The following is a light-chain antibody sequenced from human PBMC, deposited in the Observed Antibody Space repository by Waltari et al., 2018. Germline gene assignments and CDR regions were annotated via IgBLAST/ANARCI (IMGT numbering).Light chain of an antibody. CDR2: GAS. CDR1: QSVNSR. J-gene: IGKJ1*01. V-gene: IGKV3-15*01. Sequence: EIVMTQSTATLSASPGERVTLSCRASQSVNSRLAWYQQKPGQAPTLLIYGASTRATGIPARFSGSGSATEFTLTISSLQSEDFAVYYCQQYNDWPLTFGQGTKVEIK. CDR3: QQYNDWPLT.